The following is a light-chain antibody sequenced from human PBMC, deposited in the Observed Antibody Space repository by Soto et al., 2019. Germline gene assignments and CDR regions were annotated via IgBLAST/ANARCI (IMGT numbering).Light chain of an antibody. CDR3: HQYNNWPQT. J-gene: IGKJ1*01. CDR2: RAS. CDR1: QSVGSN. Sequence: EIVMTQSPATLSVSPGERATLSCRACQSVGSNLAWYQQKPGQAPRLLIYRASTGATGTPARFSGSGSGTEFTLTVSSLQSEDFAVYYCHQYNNWPQTFGQGTKVEL. V-gene: IGKV3-15*01.